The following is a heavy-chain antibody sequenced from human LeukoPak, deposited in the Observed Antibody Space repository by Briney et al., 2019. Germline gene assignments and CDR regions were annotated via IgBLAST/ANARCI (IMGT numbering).Heavy chain of an antibody. CDR2: INPSGGST. J-gene: IGHJ4*02. Sequence: ASVKVSCKASGYTFTRYYIHWVRQAPGQGLEWMGIINPSGGSTSSAQKFQGRVTMTRDTSTSTAYMELSSLRSEDTAVYYCARVLGIVGAHDYWGQGTLVTVSS. D-gene: IGHD1-26*01. CDR1: GYTFTRYY. CDR3: ARVLGIVGAHDY. V-gene: IGHV1-46*01.